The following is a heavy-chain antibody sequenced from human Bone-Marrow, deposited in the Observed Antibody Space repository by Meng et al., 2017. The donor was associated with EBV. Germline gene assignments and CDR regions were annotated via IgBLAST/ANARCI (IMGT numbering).Heavy chain of an antibody. V-gene: IGHV3-15*01. J-gene: IGHJ4*02. D-gene: IGHD6-13*01. CDR3: TTDEGGSRF. CDR2: IKTETDDGRL. Sequence: VQLGESGGCFGEPGVSLTLSCEGSGLDFSSAWMNWVRQAPGKGREWVGRIKTETDDGRLAYAADVKCRITMSRYDVRDTIYLNMNSVKRDDPAVYYCTTDEGGSRFWGQGTLVTVSS. CDR1: GLDFSSAW.